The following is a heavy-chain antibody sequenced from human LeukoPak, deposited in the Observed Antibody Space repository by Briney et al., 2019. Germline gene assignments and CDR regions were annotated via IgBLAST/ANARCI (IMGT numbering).Heavy chain of an antibody. J-gene: IGHJ5*02. CDR2: IYYSGST. CDR1: GGSISSYY. Sequence: PSETLSLTCTVSGGSISSYYWSWIRQPPGKGLEWIGYIYYSGSTNYNPSLKSRVTISVDTSKNQFSLKLSSVTAADTAVYCCARSITMVRGVKGYNWFDPWGQGTLVTVSS. CDR3: ARSITMVRGVKGYNWFDP. D-gene: IGHD3-10*01. V-gene: IGHV4-59*01.